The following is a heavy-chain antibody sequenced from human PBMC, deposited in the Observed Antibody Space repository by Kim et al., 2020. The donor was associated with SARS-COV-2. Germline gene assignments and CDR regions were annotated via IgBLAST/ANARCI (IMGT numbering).Heavy chain of an antibody. Sequence: ASVKVSCKASGYTFTGYYMHWVRQAPGQGLEWMGWINPNSGGTNYAQKFQGRVTMTRDTSISTAYMELSRLRSDDTAVYYCARWDPDIVVGWGAFDVWGQGTMVTVSS. CDR1: GYTFTGYY. CDR3: ARWDPDIVVGWGAFDV. D-gene: IGHD2-2*01. J-gene: IGHJ3*01. CDR2: INPNSGGT. V-gene: IGHV1-2*02.